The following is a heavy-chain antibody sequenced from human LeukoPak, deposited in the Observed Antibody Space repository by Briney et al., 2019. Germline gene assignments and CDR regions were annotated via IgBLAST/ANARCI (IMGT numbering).Heavy chain of an antibody. D-gene: IGHD6-19*01. J-gene: IGHJ4*02. V-gene: IGHV1-3*01. CDR1: GYTFTSYA. CDR3: ARGIAVAGRGY. CDR2: INAGNGNT. Sequence: ASVKVSCKASGYTFTSYAMHWVRQAPGQRLEWMGWINAGNGNTKYSQKFQDRVTITRDTSASTAYMELSSLRSEDTAVYYCARGIAVAGRGYWGQGTLVTVSS.